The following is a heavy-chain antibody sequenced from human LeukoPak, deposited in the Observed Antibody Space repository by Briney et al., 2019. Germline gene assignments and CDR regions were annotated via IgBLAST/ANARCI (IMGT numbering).Heavy chain of an antibody. CDR2: INPNSGGT. Sequence: GASVKVSCKASGYTFTGYYMHWVRQAPGQGLEWMGWINPNSGGTNYAQKFQGRVTMIRDTSISTAYMELSGLRSDDTAVYYCAXXXXXXXYGDKGNWFDPWGQGTLVTVSS. D-gene: IGHD4-17*01. V-gene: IGHV1-2*02. CDR3: AXXXXXXXYGDKGNWFDP. J-gene: IGHJ5*02. CDR1: GYTFTGYY.